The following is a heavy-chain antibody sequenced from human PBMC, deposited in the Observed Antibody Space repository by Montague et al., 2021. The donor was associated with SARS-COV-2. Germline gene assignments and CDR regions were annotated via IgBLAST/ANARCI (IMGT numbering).Heavy chain of an antibody. CDR2: IDWXXXK. D-gene: IGHD3-9*01. J-gene: IGHJ3*02. V-gene: IGHV2-70*04. CDR3: ARSYYDILTNYYDAFDI. Sequence: PALVKPTQTLTLTCTLSGFSLSTSGMRASWIRQPPGKALEWLARIDWXXXKFYSTSLKTRLTISKDTSKNQVVLTMTNMDPVDTATHYCARSYYDILTNYYDAFDIWGQGTMVTVSS. CDR1: GFSLSTSGMR.